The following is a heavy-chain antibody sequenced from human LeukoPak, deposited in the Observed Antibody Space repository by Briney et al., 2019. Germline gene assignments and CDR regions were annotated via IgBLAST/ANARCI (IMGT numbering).Heavy chain of an antibody. CDR3: ARGGATRYFDY. J-gene: IGHJ4*02. Sequence: SETLSLTCAVYGGSFSGYYWSWIRQPPGKGLEWIGEINHSGSTNYNPSLKSRVTISVDTSKNQFSLKLSSVTAADRAVYYCARGGATRYFDYWGQGTLVTVSS. V-gene: IGHV4-34*01. D-gene: IGHD3-10*01. CDR1: GGSFSGYY. CDR2: INHSGST.